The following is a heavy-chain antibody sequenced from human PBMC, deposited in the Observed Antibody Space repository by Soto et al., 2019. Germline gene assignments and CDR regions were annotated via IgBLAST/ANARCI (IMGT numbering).Heavy chain of an antibody. Sequence: AXVKVSCKASGYTFTSYGISWVRQAPGQRLEWMGWINAGNGNTKYSQKFQGRVTITRDTSASTAYMELSSLRSEDTAVYYCAYDDYYGSGSYYPYWGQGTLVTVSS. J-gene: IGHJ4*02. V-gene: IGHV1-3*01. CDR3: AYDDYYGSGSYYPY. D-gene: IGHD3-10*01. CDR2: INAGNGNT. CDR1: GYTFTSYG.